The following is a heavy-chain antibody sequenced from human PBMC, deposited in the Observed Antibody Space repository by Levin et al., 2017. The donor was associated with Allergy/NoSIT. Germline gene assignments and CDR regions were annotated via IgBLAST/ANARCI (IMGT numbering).Heavy chain of an antibody. Sequence: SETLSLTCSVSGGSISSSRYYWGWIRQPPGKGLEWIGSIYYSGSAFYNPSLKSRVTISVDTSKNQFSLRLSSVTAADTAVYYCARHGLMCSSHSCFFDSWGQGTLVTVSS. CDR3: ARHGLMCSSHSCFFDS. V-gene: IGHV4-39*01. CDR1: GGSISSSRYY. CDR2: IYYSGSA. J-gene: IGHJ4*02. D-gene: IGHD2-2*01.